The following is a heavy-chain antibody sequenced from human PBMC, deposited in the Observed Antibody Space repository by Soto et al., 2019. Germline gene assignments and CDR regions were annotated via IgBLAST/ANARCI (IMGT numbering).Heavy chain of an antibody. V-gene: IGHV3-11*01. Sequence: GSLRLSCAASGFTFSDYYMSWIRQAPGKGLEWVSYISSSGSTIYYADSVKGRFTISRDNAKNSLYLQMNSLRAEDTAVYYCPRASIAARPLPWFDPWGQGTLVTVSS. J-gene: IGHJ5*01. D-gene: IGHD6-6*01. CDR3: PRASIAARPLPWFDP. CDR2: ISSSGSTI. CDR1: GFTFSDYY.